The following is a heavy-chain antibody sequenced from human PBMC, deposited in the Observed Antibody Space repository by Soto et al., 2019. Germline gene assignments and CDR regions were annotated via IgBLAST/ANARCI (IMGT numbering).Heavy chain of an antibody. Sequence: GGSLRLSCSASGFTFSSYAMRWGRQAPGKGLEYVSTISSNGDSTYYADSVKGRFTISRDNSKNTLYLHMSSLRVEDTALYSCLKVGYFSRTRCSYRTLVCWGQGNL. CDR2: ISSNGDST. CDR1: GFTFSSYA. CDR3: LKVGYFSRTRCSYRTLVC. V-gene: IGHV3-64D*06. J-gene: IGHJ4*02. D-gene: IGHD2-2*01.